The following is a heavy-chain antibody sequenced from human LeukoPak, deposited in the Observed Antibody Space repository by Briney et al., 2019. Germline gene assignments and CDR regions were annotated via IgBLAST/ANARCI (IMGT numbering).Heavy chain of an antibody. CDR1: GDSISRSTYY. CDR2: VYYGRSP. Sequence: TSETLSLTCTVSGDSISRSTYYWAWIRQPPGKGLEWIGGVYYGRSPYFNPSLESRATISVDTSKNHFSLKMSSVTAADTAVYYCARSSGTGTFSYWGQGTLVTVSS. D-gene: IGHD6-25*01. J-gene: IGHJ4*02. CDR3: ARSSGTGTFSY. V-gene: IGHV4-39*02.